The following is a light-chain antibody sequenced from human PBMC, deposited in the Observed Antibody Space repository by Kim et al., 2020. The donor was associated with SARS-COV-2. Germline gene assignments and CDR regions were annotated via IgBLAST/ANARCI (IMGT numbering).Light chain of an antibody. CDR3: QVWDSSSDHPV. V-gene: IGLV3-21*04. CDR1: NIGSKS. J-gene: IGLJ3*02. CDR2: YDS. Sequence: SYALTQPPSVSVAPGKTARITCGGNNIGSKSVHWYQQKPGQAPVLFIYYDSDRPSGIPERFSGSNSGNTATLTISRDEAGDEADYYCQVWDSSSDHPVFGGGTQLTVL.